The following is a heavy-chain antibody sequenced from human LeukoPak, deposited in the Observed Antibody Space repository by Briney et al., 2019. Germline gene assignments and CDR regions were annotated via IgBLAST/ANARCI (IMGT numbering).Heavy chain of an antibody. CDR3: ARRLWSGYSSFGY. V-gene: IGHV1-69*13. J-gene: IGHJ4*02. CDR2: IIPIFGTA. CDR1: GGTFSSYA. Sequence: ASVKVSCKAAGGTFSSYAISWVRQAPGQGLERMGGIIPIFGTANYAQKFQGRVTITADESTSTAYMELSSLRSEDTAVYYCARRLWSGYSSFGYWGQGTLVTVSS. D-gene: IGHD3-3*01.